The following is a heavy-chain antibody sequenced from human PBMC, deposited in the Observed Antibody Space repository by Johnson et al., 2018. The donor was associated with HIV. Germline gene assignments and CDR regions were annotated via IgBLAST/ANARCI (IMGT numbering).Heavy chain of an antibody. CDR2: ISWNSGSI. J-gene: IGHJ3*02. V-gene: IGHV3-9*01. D-gene: IGHD1-26*01. CDR3: ARGRASWELYDAFEI. CDR1: GFTFDDYA. Sequence: VQLVESGGGLVQPGRSLRLSCAASGFTFDDYAMHWVRQAPGKGLEWVSGISWNSGSIAYADSVKGRFTISRDNSKNTLYLQMSSLRAGDTAVYYCARGRASWELYDAFEIWGQGTMVIVSS.